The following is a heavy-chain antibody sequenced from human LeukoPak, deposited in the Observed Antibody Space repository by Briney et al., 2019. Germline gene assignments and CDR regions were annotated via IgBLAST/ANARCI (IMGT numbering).Heavy chain of an antibody. D-gene: IGHD2-15*01. Sequence: GASVKVSCKSSGYTFTGYYMHWVRQAPGQGLEWMGWINPNSGGTNYAQKFQGGVTMTRDTSISTAYMELSRLRSDDTAVYYCARDLQQRYCSGGSCHDYYYGMGVWGQGTTVTVSS. V-gene: IGHV1-2*02. CDR2: INPNSGGT. J-gene: IGHJ6*02. CDR1: GYTFTGYY. CDR3: ARDLQQRYCSGGSCHDYYYGMGV.